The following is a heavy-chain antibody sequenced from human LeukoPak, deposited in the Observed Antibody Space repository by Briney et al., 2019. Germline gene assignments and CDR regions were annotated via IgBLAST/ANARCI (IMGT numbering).Heavy chain of an antibody. V-gene: IGHV1-69*01. J-gene: IGHJ4*02. CDR1: GGTFSSYA. CDR2: IIPIFGTA. Sequence: SVKDSCQASGGTFSSYAISWVRQAPGQGLEWMGGIIPIFGTANYAQKFQGRVTITADESTSTAYMELSSLRSEDTAVYYCARDYYDSTARGFDYWGQGTLVTVSS. CDR3: ARDYYDSTARGFDY. D-gene: IGHD3-22*01.